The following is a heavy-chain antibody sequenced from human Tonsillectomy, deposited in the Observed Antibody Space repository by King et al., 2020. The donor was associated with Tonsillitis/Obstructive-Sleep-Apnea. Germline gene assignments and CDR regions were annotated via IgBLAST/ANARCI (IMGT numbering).Heavy chain of an antibody. V-gene: IGHV4-39*01. CDR3: ARLGGYYDFWSGYAHPFYYYYYMDV. D-gene: IGHD3-3*01. J-gene: IGHJ6*03. CDR2: IYYSGST. Sequence: LQLQESGPGLVKPSETLSLTCTVSGGSISSSNYYWGWIRQPPGKGLEWIGSIYYSGSTYYNPSLKSRVTISVDTSKNQFSLKLSSVTAADTAVYYCARLGGYYDFWSGYAHPFYYYYYMDVWGKGTTVTVSS. CDR1: GGSISSSNYY.